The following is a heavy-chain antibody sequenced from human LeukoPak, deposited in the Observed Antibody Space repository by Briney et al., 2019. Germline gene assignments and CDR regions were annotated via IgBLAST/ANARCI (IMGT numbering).Heavy chain of an antibody. CDR1: GFIFSNYG. CDR2: ISFSSTHI. Sequence: GGSLRLSCAASGFIFSNYGMSWVRQAPGKGLEWVSSISFSSTHIYYADSIQGRFTISRDNAENSLYLQMNSLRAEDTAVYYCARDDGACGGDCHIDYWGQGTLVTVSS. V-gene: IGHV3-21*06. CDR3: ARDDGACGGDCHIDY. D-gene: IGHD2-21*01. J-gene: IGHJ4*02.